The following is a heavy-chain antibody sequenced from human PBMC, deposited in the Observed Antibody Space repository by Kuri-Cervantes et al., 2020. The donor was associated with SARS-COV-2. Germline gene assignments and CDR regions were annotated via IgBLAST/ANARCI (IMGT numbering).Heavy chain of an antibody. V-gene: IGHV2-5*05. CDR1: GFSLSTSGVG. D-gene: IGHD4-11*01. J-gene: IGHJ4*01. Sequence: SGPTLVKPTQTLTLTCTFSGFSLSTSGVGVGWIRQPPGKALEWLAVIYWDDDKRYGPSLKSRLTITKDTSKNQVVLTMTNVDPVDTATYYCARIQATTVIADYWGQGTLVTVSS. CDR2: IYWDDDK. CDR3: ARIQATTVIADY.